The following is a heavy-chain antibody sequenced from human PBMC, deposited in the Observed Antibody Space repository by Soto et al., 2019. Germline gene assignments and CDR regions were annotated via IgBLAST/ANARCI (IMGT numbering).Heavy chain of an antibody. CDR3: ARDWFRYYDFWSGYYTRWFDP. V-gene: IGHV1-18*01. CDR1: GYTFTSYG. Sequence: ASVKVSCKASGYTFTSYGISWVRQAPGQGLEWMGWISAYNGNTNYAQKLQGRVTMATDTSTSTAYMELRSLRSDDTAVYYCARDWFRYYDFWSGYYTRWFDPWGQGTLVTVSS. D-gene: IGHD3-3*01. CDR2: ISAYNGNT. J-gene: IGHJ5*02.